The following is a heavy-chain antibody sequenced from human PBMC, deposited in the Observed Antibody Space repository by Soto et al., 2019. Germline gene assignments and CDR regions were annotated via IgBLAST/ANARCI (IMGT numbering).Heavy chain of an antibody. V-gene: IGHV3-30*18. D-gene: IGHD6-19*01. Sequence: VQLVASGGGVVQPGRSLRLSCAASGFTFSDYAMHWVRQAPGKGLEWVAVVSHDGRNTHYADSVKGRFTISRDSSKNTVYLEMTSLRAEDTAVYYCAKGGRQWLVTSDFNYWGQGALVTVSS. CDR3: AKGGRQWLVTSDFNY. CDR2: VSHDGRNT. J-gene: IGHJ4*02. CDR1: GFTFSDYA.